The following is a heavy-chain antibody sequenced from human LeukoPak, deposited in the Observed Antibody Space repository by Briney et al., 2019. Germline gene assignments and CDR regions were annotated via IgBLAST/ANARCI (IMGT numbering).Heavy chain of an antibody. CDR3: AREDSGSYWESFFDY. CDR2: IYTSGST. V-gene: IGHV4-4*07. CDR1: GGSISSYY. D-gene: IGHD1-26*01. J-gene: IGHJ4*02. Sequence: PSETLSLTCTVSGGSISSYYWSWIRQPAGKGLEWIGRIYTSGSTNYNPSLKSRVTMSVDTSKNQFSLKLSSVTAADTAVYYCAREDSGSYWESFFDYWDQGTLVTVSS.